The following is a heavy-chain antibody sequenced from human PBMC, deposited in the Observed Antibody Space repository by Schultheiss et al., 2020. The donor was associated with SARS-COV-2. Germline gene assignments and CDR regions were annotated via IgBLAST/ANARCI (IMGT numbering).Heavy chain of an antibody. V-gene: IGHV3-21*04. D-gene: IGHD2-2*01. CDR2: ISSSSSYI. Sequence: GGSLRLSCAASGFTFSSYSMNWVRQAPGKGLEWVSSISSSSSYIYYADSVKGRFTISRDNSKNTLYLQMNSLRAEDTAVYYCAKDSSRTSAPFDYWGQGTLVTVSS. CDR3: AKDSSRTSAPFDY. J-gene: IGHJ4*02. CDR1: GFTFSSYS.